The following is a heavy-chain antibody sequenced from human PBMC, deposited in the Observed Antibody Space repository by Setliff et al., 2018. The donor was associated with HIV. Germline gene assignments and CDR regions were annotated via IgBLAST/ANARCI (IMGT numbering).Heavy chain of an antibody. J-gene: IGHJ3*02. Sequence: GGSLRLSCAVSGFTFSTYGMHWVRQAPGKGLEWVTFIEHDGSKKFYADSVKGRFTISRDNSKNTLYLQMNSLRAEDTAVYYCARDIGIRIMVAASDAFDIWGQGTMVT. CDR3: ARDIGIRIMVAASDAFDI. CDR2: IEHDGSKK. CDR1: GFTFSTYG. D-gene: IGHD2-8*01. V-gene: IGHV3-30*02.